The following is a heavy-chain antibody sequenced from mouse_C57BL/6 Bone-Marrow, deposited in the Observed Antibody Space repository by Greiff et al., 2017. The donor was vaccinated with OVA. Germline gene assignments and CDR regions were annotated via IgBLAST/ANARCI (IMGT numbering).Heavy chain of an antibody. CDR3: ARWDYDDWYFDV. CDR2: IDPSDSYT. J-gene: IGHJ1*03. CDR1: GYTFTSYW. Sequence: VQLQQPGAELVMPGASVKLSCKASGYTFTSYWMHWVKQRPGQGLEWIGEIDPSDSYTNYNQKFEGKSTLTVDKSSSTAYMQLSSLTSEDSAVYYCARWDYDDWYFDVWGTGTTVTVSS. V-gene: IGHV1-69*01. D-gene: IGHD2-3*01.